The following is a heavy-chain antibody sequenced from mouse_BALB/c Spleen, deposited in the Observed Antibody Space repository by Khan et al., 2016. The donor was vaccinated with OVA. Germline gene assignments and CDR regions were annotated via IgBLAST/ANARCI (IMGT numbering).Heavy chain of an antibody. CDR2: IFPGNSDT. D-gene: IGHD1-3*01. J-gene: IGHJ3*01. V-gene: IGHV1-5*01. CDR1: GYSFSSYL. Sequence: VQLQQSGPVLARPGASVNMSCKASGYSFSSYLIHWVKQRPGQGLEWIGDIFPGNSDTGYNQTFKDKAKLTAGTSASTAYMELSSLTNEDSAVYYSTRGGYSSFAYWGQGTLVTVSA. CDR3: TRGGYSSFAY.